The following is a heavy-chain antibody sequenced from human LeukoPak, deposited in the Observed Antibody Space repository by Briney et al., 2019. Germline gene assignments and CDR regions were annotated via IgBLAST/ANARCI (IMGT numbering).Heavy chain of an antibody. CDR2: IYYSGNT. V-gene: IGHV4-59*01. D-gene: IGHD1-14*01. CDR1: GDSISNYY. CDR3: ARYRNEALFAFDI. Sequence: SETLSLTCTVSGDSISNYYWSWIRQPPGKGLEWIGYIYYSGNTDYNPSLKSRVTIPIDTSKNQFSLRLNSVTAADTAVYYCARYRNEALFAFDIWGQGTMVTVSS. J-gene: IGHJ3*02.